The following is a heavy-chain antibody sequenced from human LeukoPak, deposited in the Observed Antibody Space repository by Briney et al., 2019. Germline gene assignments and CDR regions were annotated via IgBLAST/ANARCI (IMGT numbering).Heavy chain of an antibody. D-gene: IGHD6-13*01. Sequence: SETLSLTCTVSGGSISSYYWSWIRQPPGKGLEWIGYIYYSGSTNYNPSLKSRVTTSVDTSKNQFSLKLSSVTAADTAVYYCARDSPTLAAAGTGWAFDIWGQGTMVTVSS. J-gene: IGHJ3*02. CDR1: GGSISSYY. CDR3: ARDSPTLAAAGTGWAFDI. CDR2: IYYSGST. V-gene: IGHV4-59*01.